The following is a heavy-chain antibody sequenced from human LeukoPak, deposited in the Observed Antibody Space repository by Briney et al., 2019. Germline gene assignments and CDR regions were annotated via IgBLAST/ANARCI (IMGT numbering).Heavy chain of an antibody. V-gene: IGHV1-2*02. CDR2: INPKSGGT. CDR1: GYSFIDYY. J-gene: IGHJ4*02. Sequence: ASVKVSCKASGYSFIDYYMHWVRQAPGQGLEWMGWINPKSGGTNYAQKFQDRVTMTTDTSISTAYMELSRLTSDDTAVYYCAPTTMTFDYWGQGTLVTVSS. D-gene: IGHD4-17*01. CDR3: APTTMTFDY.